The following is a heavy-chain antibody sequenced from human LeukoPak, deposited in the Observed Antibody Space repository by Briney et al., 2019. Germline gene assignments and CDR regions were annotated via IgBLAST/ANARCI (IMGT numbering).Heavy chain of an antibody. D-gene: IGHD3-3*01. Sequence: PSETLSLTCTVSGAAINDYYWSWIRQPAGKGLEWIGRIYTRGSTNYNPPLKSPVTTSVDTPKNHFSLKLSSVTAADTAVYYCARGRFCSADICSGGDAFDIWGQGTTVSLSS. CDR1: GAAINDYY. CDR3: ARGRFCSADICSGGDAFDI. J-gene: IGHJ3*02. CDR2: IYTRGST. V-gene: IGHV4-4*07.